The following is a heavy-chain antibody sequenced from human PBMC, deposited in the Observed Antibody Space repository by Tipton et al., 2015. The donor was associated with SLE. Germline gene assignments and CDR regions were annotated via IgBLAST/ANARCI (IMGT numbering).Heavy chain of an antibody. CDR2: IYTSGST. CDR1: GGSISSYY. Sequence: GLVKPSETLSLTCTVSGGSISSYYWSWIRQTPGKGLEWIGYIYTSGSTNYNPSLKSRVTISVDTSKNQFSLKLSSVTAADTAVYYCARYHPVLRFLEWYAFDIWGQGTMVTVSS. V-gene: IGHV4-4*08. CDR3: ARYHPVLRFLEWYAFDI. D-gene: IGHD3-3*01. J-gene: IGHJ3*02.